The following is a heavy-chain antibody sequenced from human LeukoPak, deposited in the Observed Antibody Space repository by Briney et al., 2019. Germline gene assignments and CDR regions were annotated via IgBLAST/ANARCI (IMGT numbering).Heavy chain of an antibody. V-gene: IGHV4-59*08. J-gene: IGHJ6*03. CDR3: ARNGTSGTAMVSYYYYYMDV. D-gene: IGHD5-18*01. Sequence: SETLSLTCTVSGGSISSYYWSWIRQPPGKGLEWIGYIYYSGSTNYNPSLKSRVTISVDTSKNQFSLKLSSVTAADTAVYYCARNGTSGTAMVSYYYYYMDVWGKGTTVTVSS. CDR2: IYYSGST. CDR1: GGSISSYY.